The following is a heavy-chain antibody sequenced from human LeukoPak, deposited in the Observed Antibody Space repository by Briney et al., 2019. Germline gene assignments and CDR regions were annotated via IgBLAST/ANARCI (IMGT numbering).Heavy chain of an antibody. CDR3: AKDLPWFDP. CDR1: RFTFSSYG. Sequence: PGGSLRLSCAASRFTFSSYGMHWVRQAPGKGLEWVAVISYDGSNKYYADSVKGRFTISRDNSKNTLYLQMNSLRAEDTAVYYCAKDLPWFDPWGQGTLVTVSS. CDR2: ISYDGSNK. J-gene: IGHJ5*02. V-gene: IGHV3-30*18.